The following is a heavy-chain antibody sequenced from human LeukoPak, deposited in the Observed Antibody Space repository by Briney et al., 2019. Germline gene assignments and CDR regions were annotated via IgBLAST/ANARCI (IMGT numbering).Heavy chain of an antibody. Sequence: SETLSLTCTVSGYSISSGYYWGWIRQPPGKGLEWIGSIYHSGSTYYNPSLKSRVTISVDTSKNQFSLKLSSVTAADTAVYYCARDIGVPSSFYYYYYYMDVWGKGTTVTVSS. CDR3: ARDIGVPSSFYYYYYYMDV. V-gene: IGHV4-38-2*02. D-gene: IGHD3-16*01. J-gene: IGHJ6*03. CDR1: GYSISSGYY. CDR2: IYHSGST.